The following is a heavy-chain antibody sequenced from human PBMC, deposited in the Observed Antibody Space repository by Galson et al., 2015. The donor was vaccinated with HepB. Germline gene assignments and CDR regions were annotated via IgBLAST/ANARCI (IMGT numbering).Heavy chain of an antibody. V-gene: IGHV3-23*01. J-gene: IGHJ4*02. Sequence: SLRLSCAASGFTFSSYAMSWVRQAPGKGLEWVSAISGSGGSTYYADSVKGRFTISRDNSKNTLYLQMNSLRVEDTAVYYCATSQWPPAANDYWGQGTLVTVSS. CDR3: ATSQWPPAANDY. CDR2: ISGSGGST. CDR1: GFTFSSYA. D-gene: IGHD6-19*01.